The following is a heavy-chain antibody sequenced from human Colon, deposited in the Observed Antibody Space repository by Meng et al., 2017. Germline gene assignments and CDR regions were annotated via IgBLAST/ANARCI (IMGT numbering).Heavy chain of an antibody. CDR2: LSPYSVNT. Sequence: ASVKVSCKASGYTFNSHGFSWARLAPGQGLEWMGWLSPYSVNTKYAQKFLGRLSLTSETSTKTAYMELRDLTSDDSAIYYCARGTNEYFQHWGQGTLVTLSS. V-gene: IGHV1-18*04. CDR3: ARGTNEYFQH. CDR1: GYTFNSHG. J-gene: IGHJ1*01. D-gene: IGHD2-8*01.